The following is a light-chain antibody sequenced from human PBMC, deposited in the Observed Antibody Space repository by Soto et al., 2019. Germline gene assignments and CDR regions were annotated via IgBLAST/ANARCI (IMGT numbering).Light chain of an antibody. J-gene: IGLJ1*01. V-gene: IGLV2-14*01. CDR2: DVS. Sequence: QSVLTQPASVSGSPGQSITISCTGTSGDVGGYNYVSWYQQHPGKAPKLMIYDVSNRPSGVSNRFSGSKSGNTASLTISGLQAEDEADYYCCSYTSSSTLDVFGTGTKVTVL. CDR3: CSYTSSSTLDV. CDR1: SGDVGGYNY.